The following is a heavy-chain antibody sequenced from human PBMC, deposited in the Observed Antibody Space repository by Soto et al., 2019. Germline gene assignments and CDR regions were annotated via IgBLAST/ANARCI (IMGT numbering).Heavy chain of an antibody. Sequence: QVQLVQSGAEVKKPGASVKVSCKASGYTFTSYGISWVRQAPGQGLERMGWISAYNGNTNYAQKLQGRVTMTTDTFTSTAYMELRSLRSDDTAVYYCARAPSSSWYPAPLDYWGQGTLVTVSS. CDR2: ISAYNGNT. V-gene: IGHV1-18*01. CDR1: GYTFTSYG. CDR3: ARAPSSSWYPAPLDY. J-gene: IGHJ4*02. D-gene: IGHD6-13*01.